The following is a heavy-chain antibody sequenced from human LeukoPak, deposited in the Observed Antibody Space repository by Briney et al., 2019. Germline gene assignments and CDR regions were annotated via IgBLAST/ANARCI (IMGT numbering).Heavy chain of an antibody. CDR2: ISSSSSTL. J-gene: IGHJ4*02. D-gene: IGHD3-10*01. CDR3: TRIYGSGSYYTD. CDR1: GFTFGSYS. V-gene: IGHV3-48*01. Sequence: PGGSLRLPCAASGFTFGSYSMNWVRQAPGKGLEWISYISSSSSTLYYADSVEGRFTISRDNAMNSLYLQMDSLRAEDTAVYYCTRIYGSGSYYTDWGQGTLVTVSS.